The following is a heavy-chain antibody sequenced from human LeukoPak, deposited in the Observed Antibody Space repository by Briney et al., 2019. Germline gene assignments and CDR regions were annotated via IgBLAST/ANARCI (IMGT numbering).Heavy chain of an antibody. D-gene: IGHD5-12*01. CDR3: ARGVGGYDYRSGDY. Sequence: ASVKVSCKASGYTFSSYDINWVRQATGQGLEWMGWMNPNRGNTGYAQKFQGRVTLTRNTSISTAYMELRSLRSEDTAVYYCARGVGGYDYRSGDYWGQGTLVTVSS. J-gene: IGHJ4*02. V-gene: IGHV1-8*01. CDR2: MNPNRGNT. CDR1: GYTFSSYD.